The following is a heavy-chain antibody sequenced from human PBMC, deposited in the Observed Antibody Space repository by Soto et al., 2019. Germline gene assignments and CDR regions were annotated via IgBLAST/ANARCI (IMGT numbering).Heavy chain of an antibody. V-gene: IGHV3-30*18. D-gene: IGHD4-17*01. Sequence: PGGSLRLSCAASGFTFSSYGMHWVRQAPGKGLEWVAAISYDGSNKYYADSVKGRFTISRDNSKNTLYLQMNSLRAEDTAVYYCAKDRNPYGPGWYFDYWGQGTLVTVSS. J-gene: IGHJ4*02. CDR1: GFTFSSYG. CDR3: AKDRNPYGPGWYFDY. CDR2: ISYDGSNK.